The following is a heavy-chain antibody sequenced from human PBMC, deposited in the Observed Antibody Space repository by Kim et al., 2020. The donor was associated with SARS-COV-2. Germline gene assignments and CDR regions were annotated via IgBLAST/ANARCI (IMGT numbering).Heavy chain of an antibody. D-gene: IGHD3-10*01. CDR1: GGSFSGYY. CDR3: ARESPVRGVKFAHNWFDP. V-gene: IGHV4-34*01. J-gene: IGHJ5*02. CDR2: INHSGST. Sequence: SETLSLTCAVYGGSFSGYYWSWIRQPPGKGLEWIGEINHSGSTNYNPSLKSRVTISVDTSKNQFSLKLSSVTAADTAVYYCARESPVRGVKFAHNWFDPWGQGTLVTVSS.